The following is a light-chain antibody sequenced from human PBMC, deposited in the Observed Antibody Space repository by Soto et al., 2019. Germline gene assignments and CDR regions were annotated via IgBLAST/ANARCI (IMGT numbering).Light chain of an antibody. CDR1: SSDVGSYNL. V-gene: IGLV2-23*01. CDR2: EDS. J-gene: IGLJ3*02. Sequence: QSALTQPASVSGSPGQSITISCTGTSSDVGSYNLVSWYQQHPGKAPKVLIYEDSKRPSGVSDHFSASKSGNTASLIISGLQADDEADYYCCSYAGSSTLLFGGGTKLTVL. CDR3: CSYAGSSTLL.